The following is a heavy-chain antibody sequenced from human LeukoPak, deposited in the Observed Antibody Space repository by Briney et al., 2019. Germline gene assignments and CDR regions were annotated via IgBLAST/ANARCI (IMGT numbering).Heavy chain of an antibody. D-gene: IGHD6-6*01. Sequence: GRSLRLSCAASGFTFSSYGMHWVRQAPGKGLEWVAVIWYDGSNKYYADSVKGRFTISRDNSKNTLYLKMNSLRAEDTAVYYCARDGSSFEINNWFDPWGQGTLVTVSS. V-gene: IGHV3-33*01. J-gene: IGHJ5*02. CDR1: GFTFSSYG. CDR2: IWYDGSNK. CDR3: ARDGSSFEINNWFDP.